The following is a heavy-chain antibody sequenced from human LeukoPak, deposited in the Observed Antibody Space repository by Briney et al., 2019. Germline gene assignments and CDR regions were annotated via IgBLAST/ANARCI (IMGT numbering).Heavy chain of an antibody. J-gene: IGHJ4*02. V-gene: IGHV3-23*01. CDR1: GFTFSTFA. CDR3: AQDPRRDYESDY. Sequence: GGSLRLSCAASGFTFSTFAMTWVRQAPGKGLEWVSTISSGDNTYYPDSVKGRFIISRDSSKNTLYLQMNRLRAEDTAVYHCAQDPRRDYESDYWGQGTLVTVSS. CDR2: ISSGDNT. D-gene: IGHD4-17*01.